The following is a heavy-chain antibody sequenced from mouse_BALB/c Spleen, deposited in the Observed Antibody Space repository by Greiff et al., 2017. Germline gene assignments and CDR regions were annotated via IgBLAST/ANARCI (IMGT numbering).Heavy chain of an antibody. Sequence: EVQGVESGPELVKPGASMKISCKASGYSFTGYTMNWVKQSHGKNLEWIGLINPYNGGTSYNQKFKGKATLTVDKSSSTAYMELLSLTSEDSAVYYCARLYYGYDVFDYWGQGTTLTVSS. CDR3: ARLYYGYDVFDY. J-gene: IGHJ2*01. D-gene: IGHD2-2*01. CDR2: INPYNGGT. CDR1: GYSFTGYT. V-gene: IGHV1-18*01.